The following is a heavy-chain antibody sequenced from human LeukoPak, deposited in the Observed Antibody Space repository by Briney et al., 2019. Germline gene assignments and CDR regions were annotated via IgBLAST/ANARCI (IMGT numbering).Heavy chain of an antibody. D-gene: IGHD2-15*01. CDR1: GYSFTSHY. Sequence: ASVKVSCEASGYSFTSHYMHWVRQAPGQGLEWMGLINPRGTSTIYAEKFQGRIIMTRDMSTTTDYMEPSSLKSDDTAVYYCARAVVVAATVDYWGQGTLVTVSS. CDR2: INPRGTST. J-gene: IGHJ4*02. V-gene: IGHV1-46*01. CDR3: ARAVVVAATVDY.